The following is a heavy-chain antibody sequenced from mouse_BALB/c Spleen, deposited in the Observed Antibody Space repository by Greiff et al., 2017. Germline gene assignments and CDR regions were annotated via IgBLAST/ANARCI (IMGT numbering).Heavy chain of an antibody. CDR1: GYAFTNYL. V-gene: IGHV1-54*01. Sequence: QVQLKQSGAELVRPGTSVKVSCKASGYAFTNYLIEWVKQRPGQGLEWIGVINPGSGGTNYNEKFKGKATLTADKSSSTAYMQLSSLTSDDSAVYFCARLGLRRGFAYWGQGTLVTVSA. D-gene: IGHD2-4*01. J-gene: IGHJ3*01. CDR2: INPGSGGT. CDR3: ARLGLRRGFAY.